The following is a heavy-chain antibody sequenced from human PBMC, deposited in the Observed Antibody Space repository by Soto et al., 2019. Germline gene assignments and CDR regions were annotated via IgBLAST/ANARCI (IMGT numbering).Heavy chain of an antibody. J-gene: IGHJ6*02. V-gene: IGHV4-4*07. D-gene: IGHD6-13*01. CDR2: IYTSGST. CDR3: ATRSGGAAAGMDYYFYGMDV. CDR1: GGSISSYY. Sequence: SETLSLTCTVSGGSISSYYWSWIRQPAGKGLEWIGRIYTSGSTNYNPSLKSRVTMSVDTSKNQFSLKLSSVTAADTAVYCCATRSGGAAAGMDYYFYGMDVWGQGPTVTISS.